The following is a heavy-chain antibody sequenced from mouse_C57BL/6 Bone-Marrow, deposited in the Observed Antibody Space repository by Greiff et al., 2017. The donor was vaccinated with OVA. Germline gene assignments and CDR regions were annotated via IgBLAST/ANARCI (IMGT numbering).Heavy chain of an antibody. CDR2: ILPGSGST. CDR3: ATPYYYGDY. J-gene: IGHJ2*01. V-gene: IGHV1-9*01. D-gene: IGHD1-1*01. Sequence: VQLQQSGAELMKPGASVKLSCKATGYTFTGYWIEWVKQRPGHGLEWIGEILPGSGSTNSNEKFKGKATFTADTSSNTAYMQLSSLTTEDSAIYYCATPYYYGDYWGQGTTLTVSS. CDR1: GYTFTGYW.